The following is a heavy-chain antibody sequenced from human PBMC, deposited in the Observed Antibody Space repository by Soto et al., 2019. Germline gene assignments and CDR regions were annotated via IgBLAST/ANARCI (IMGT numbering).Heavy chain of an antibody. CDR1: GGTFSSYA. CDR3: ASQPRRYDFWSGRNWFDP. Sequence: QVQLVQSGAEVKKPGSSVKVSCKASGGTFSSYAISWVRQAPGQGLEWMGGIIPIFGTANYAQKFQGRVTITADESTSTAYMELSSLRSEDTAVYYCASQPRRYDFWSGRNWFDPWGQGTLVTVSS. V-gene: IGHV1-69*01. CDR2: IIPIFGTA. J-gene: IGHJ5*02. D-gene: IGHD3-3*01.